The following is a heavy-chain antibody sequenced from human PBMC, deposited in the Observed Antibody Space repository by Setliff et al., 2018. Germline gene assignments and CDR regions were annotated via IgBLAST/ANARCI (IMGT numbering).Heavy chain of an antibody. V-gene: IGHV4-34*01. J-gene: IGHJ6*03. CDR3: ARESAGDESVRHLYYTDV. CDR2: SDHGGNT. CDR1: GESFSNNY. D-gene: IGHD1-1*01. Sequence: SETLSLTCSVYGESFSNNYWSWIRQSPGKGLEWIGESDHGGNTTIHPSLKSRLTMSVDTSKNQFSLKLTSVTAADTAVYYCARESAGDESVRHLYYTDVWGRGTTVTVSS.